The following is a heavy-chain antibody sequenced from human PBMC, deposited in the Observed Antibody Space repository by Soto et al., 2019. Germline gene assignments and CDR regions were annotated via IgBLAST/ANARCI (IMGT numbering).Heavy chain of an antibody. D-gene: IGHD4-4*01. Sequence: EIQLMQSGGGLVRPGGSLRLSCAASGFSFSSYWMSWVRQAPGKGPEWVANIKEDGGEQHYVDSVKGRFTISRDNTENSLFLQMNNLRAEDSAIYYCAITTSTVSYWFDPWGPGNQVTVSS. CDR1: GFSFSSYW. J-gene: IGHJ5*02. CDR3: AITTSTVSYWFDP. CDR2: IKEDGGEQ. V-gene: IGHV3-7*03.